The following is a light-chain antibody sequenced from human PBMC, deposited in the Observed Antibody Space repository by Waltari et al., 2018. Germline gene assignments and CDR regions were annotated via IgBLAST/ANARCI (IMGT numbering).Light chain of an antibody. Sequence: QSALTQPASVSGSPGQSITISCPGSSRDVGGFDSVSWYQDRTGHAPKVLIYDVSNGPAGGSARFSVSKCGKTASLTLSRLQADDEAEYYCYSQSFNSIVLFGGGTKVTVL. CDR3: YSQSFNSIVL. CDR2: DVS. CDR1: SRDVGGFDS. V-gene: IGLV2-14*03. J-gene: IGLJ2*01.